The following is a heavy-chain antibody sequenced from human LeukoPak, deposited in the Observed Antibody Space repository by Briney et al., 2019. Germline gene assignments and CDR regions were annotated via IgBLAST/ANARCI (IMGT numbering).Heavy chain of an antibody. CDR2: IYSSGST. D-gene: IGHD5-18*01. Sequence: SSETLSLTCTLSSGSMSSYYWSWIRQPPGKGLEWIGYIYSSGSTTYNPSLQSRVTISVDTSKQEFSLILSSVTASDTALYYCARAPVGYSYGLRHIYYMDVWGKGTTVTVSS. CDR1: SGSMSSYY. CDR3: ARAPVGYSYGLRHIYYMDV. V-gene: IGHV4-59*08. J-gene: IGHJ6*03.